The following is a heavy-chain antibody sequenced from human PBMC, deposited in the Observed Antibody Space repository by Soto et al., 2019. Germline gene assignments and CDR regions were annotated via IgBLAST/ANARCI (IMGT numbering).Heavy chain of an antibody. CDR2: IFYSGTT. Sequence: SETLSLTCTVSGDSISSSSYYWGWIRQPPGKGLEWIASIFYSGTTYYHPSLKSRVSISIDTSQNQFSLTLTSVTAADTAVYYCASAGYSSGWYLGDFDYWGLGTLVTVSS. D-gene: IGHD6-19*01. CDR1: GDSISSSSYY. V-gene: IGHV4-39*01. CDR3: ASAGYSSGWYLGDFDY. J-gene: IGHJ4*02.